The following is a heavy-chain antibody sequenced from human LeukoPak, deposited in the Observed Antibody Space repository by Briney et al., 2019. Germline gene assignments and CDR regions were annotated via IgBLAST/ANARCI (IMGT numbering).Heavy chain of an antibody. CDR1: GGSISSSSYY. CDR3: ARSEPHQLTTVTVSGWFDP. Sequence: SETLSLTCTVSGGSISSSSYYWGWIRQPPGKGLEWIWSIHYSGSTNYNPSLKSRVTISVDTSKNQFSLKLSSVTAADTAVYYCARSEPHQLTTVTVSGWFDPWGQGTLVTVSS. CDR2: IHYSGST. J-gene: IGHJ5*02. D-gene: IGHD4-17*01. V-gene: IGHV4-39*07.